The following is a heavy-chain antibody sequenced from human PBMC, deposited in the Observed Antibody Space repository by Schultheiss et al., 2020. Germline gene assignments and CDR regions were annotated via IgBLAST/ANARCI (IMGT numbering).Heavy chain of an antibody. Sequence: SVKVSCKASGFTFTSSAVQWVRQARGQRLEWIGWIVVGSGNTNYAQKFQERVTITRDMSTSTAYMELSSLRSEDTAVYYCAAAPVEYSSSYYMDVWGKGTTVNVSS. CDR3: AAAPVEYSSSYYMDV. CDR1: GFTFTSSA. J-gene: IGHJ6*03. V-gene: IGHV1-58*01. CDR2: IVVGSGNT. D-gene: IGHD6-6*01.